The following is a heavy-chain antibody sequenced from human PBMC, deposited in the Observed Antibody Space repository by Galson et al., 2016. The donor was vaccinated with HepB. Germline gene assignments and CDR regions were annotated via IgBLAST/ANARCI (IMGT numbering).Heavy chain of an antibody. CDR2: ISNSGGT. V-gene: IGHV1-2*04. Sequence: SVKVSCKASGYTFTDYYIHWVRQAPGQGLEWVGWISNSGGTKYEQKFQGWATMTRDTSISTAYMELSRLRSDDTAVYYCASAGIDGVYCSGRSCSHFAYWGQGTLVSVSA. CDR3: ASAGIDGVYCSGRSCSHFAY. J-gene: IGHJ4*02. D-gene: IGHD2-15*01. CDR1: GYTFTDYY.